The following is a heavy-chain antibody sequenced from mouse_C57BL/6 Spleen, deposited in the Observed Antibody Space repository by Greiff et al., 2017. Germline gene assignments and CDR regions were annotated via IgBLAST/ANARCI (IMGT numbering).Heavy chain of an antibody. CDR3: ARGKELWFAY. CDR2: IHPISGST. V-gene: IGHV1-64*01. J-gene: IGHJ3*01. Sequence: QVQLQQPGAELVKPGASVKLSCKASGYTFTSYWMHWVKQRPGQGLEWIGMIHPISGSTNYNETFKSQATLTVDKSSSTASMQLSSLTSEDSAVYYCARGKELWFAYWGQGTLVTVSA. CDR1: GYTFTSYW.